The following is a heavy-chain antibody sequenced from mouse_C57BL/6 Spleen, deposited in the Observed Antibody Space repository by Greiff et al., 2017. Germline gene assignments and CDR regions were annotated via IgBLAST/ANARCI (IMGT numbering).Heavy chain of an antibody. CDR2: IDPSDSYT. Sequence: QVQLQHPGAELVMPGASVKLSCKASGYTFTSYWMHWVKQRPGQGLEWIGEIDPSDSYTNYNQKFKGKSTLTVDKSSSPAYMQLSSLPSEDSAVYYCARVPILRDGFDCWGQGTTLTVS. CDR1: GYTFTSYW. V-gene: IGHV1-69*01. J-gene: IGHJ2*01. CDR3: ARVPILRDGFDC. D-gene: IGHD1-1*01.